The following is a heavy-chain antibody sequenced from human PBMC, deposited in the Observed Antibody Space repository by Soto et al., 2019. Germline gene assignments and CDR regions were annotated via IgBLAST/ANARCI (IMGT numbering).Heavy chain of an antibody. CDR3: ARQRPTDGRWEFANYYGMGV. D-gene: IGHD1-26*01. CDR2: IIHSEST. V-gene: IGHV4-34*12. CDR1: GGSFSAYY. Sequence: SETLSLTCAVYGGSFSAYYWSWVRQPPGKGLEWIGEIIHSESTKYNPSLKSRGTISVDTSKNQFSLKLSSVTAADTAVYYCARQRPTDGRWEFANYYGMGVWGQGTPVTVSS. J-gene: IGHJ6*02.